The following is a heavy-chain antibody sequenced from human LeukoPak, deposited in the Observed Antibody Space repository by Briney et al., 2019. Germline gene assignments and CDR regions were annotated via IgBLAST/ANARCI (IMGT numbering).Heavy chain of an antibody. Sequence: AGGSLRLSCEVSGFTFNTYTMHWVRQAPGKGLEWVAVIWYDGSNKYYADSVKGRFTISRDNSKNTLYLQMNSLRAEDTAVYYCAKARAYTYDSGLDYWGQGTLVTVSS. J-gene: IGHJ4*02. CDR3: AKARAYTYDSGLDY. CDR1: GFTFNTYT. V-gene: IGHV3-33*06. D-gene: IGHD5-18*01. CDR2: IWYDGSNK.